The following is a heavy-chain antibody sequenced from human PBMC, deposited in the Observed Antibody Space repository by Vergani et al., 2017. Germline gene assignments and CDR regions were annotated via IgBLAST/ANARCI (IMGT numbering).Heavy chain of an antibody. CDR1: GFTFTSSA. D-gene: IGHD3-10*01. J-gene: IGHJ6*02. CDR2: IVVGSGNT. CDR3: ARSYGSGSYLSVYYYGMDV. Sequence: QMQLVQSGPEVKKPGTSVKVSCKASGFTFTSSAVQWVRQARGQRLEWIGWIVVGSGNTNYAQKFQERVTITRDMSTSTAYMELSSLRSEDTAVYYCARSYGSGSYLSVYYYGMDVWGQGTTVTVSS. V-gene: IGHV1-58*01.